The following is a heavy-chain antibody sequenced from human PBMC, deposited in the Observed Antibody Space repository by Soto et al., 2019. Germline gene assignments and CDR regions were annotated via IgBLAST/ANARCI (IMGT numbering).Heavy chain of an antibody. Sequence: GGALRLSFAASGLTFSDYLMHWVRQAPGKELVWVARVNQDGSGTAYADSVKGRFTISRGNSKNTLYLQINSLRAEDTAVYYCARATNYYYGMDVWGQGTTVTV. CDR3: ARATNYYYGMDV. D-gene: IGHD1-1*01. CDR1: GLTFSDYL. J-gene: IGHJ6*02. V-gene: IGHV3-74*01. CDR2: VNQDGSGT.